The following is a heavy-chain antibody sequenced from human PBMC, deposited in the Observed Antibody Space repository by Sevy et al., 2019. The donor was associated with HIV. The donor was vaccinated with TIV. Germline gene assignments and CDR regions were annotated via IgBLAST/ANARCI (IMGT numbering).Heavy chain of an antibody. D-gene: IGHD4-17*01. CDR1: GYTFTGYY. CDR3: ARDCRYDYGDPKLRYFDY. J-gene: IGHJ4*02. V-gene: IGHV1-2*02. Sequence: ASVKVSCKASGYTFTGYYMHWVRQAPGQGLEWMGWINPNSGGTNYAQKFQGRVTMTRDTSISTAYMELSRLRSDDTAVYYCARDCRYDYGDPKLRYFDYWGQGTLVTASS. CDR2: INPNSGGT.